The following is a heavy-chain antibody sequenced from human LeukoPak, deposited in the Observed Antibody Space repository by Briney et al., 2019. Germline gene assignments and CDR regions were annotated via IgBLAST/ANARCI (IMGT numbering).Heavy chain of an antibody. CDR2: IYYSGST. CDR3: ARTSSPGIAVSYYFDY. V-gene: IGHV4-59*01. J-gene: IGHJ4*02. Sequence: PSETLSLTCTVSGGSISSYYWSWIRQPPGKGLEWIGYIYYSGSTSYNPSLKSRVTISVDTSKNQFSLKLSSVTAADTAVYYCARTSSPGIAVSYYFDYWGQGTLVTVSS. D-gene: IGHD6-19*01. CDR1: GGSISSYY.